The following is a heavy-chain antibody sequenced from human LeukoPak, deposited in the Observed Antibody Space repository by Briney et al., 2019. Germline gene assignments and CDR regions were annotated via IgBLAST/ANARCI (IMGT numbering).Heavy chain of an antibody. CDR3: ARVPNSYDSSGYSWGFDY. Sequence: SETLSLTCAVYGGSFSGYYWSWIRQPPGKGLEWIGEINHSGSTNYNPSLKSRVTISVDTSKNQFSLKLSSVTAADTAVYYCARVPNSYDSSGYSWGFDYWGQGILVTVSS. D-gene: IGHD3-22*01. CDR1: GGSFSGYY. CDR2: INHSGST. V-gene: IGHV4-34*01. J-gene: IGHJ4*02.